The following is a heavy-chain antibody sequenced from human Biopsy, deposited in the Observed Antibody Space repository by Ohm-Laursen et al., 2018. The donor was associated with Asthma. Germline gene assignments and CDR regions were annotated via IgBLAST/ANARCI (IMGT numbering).Heavy chain of an antibody. CDR3: AREGVAGTHIED. J-gene: IGHJ4*02. V-gene: IGHV3-30-3*01. Sequence: SLSLSCSASRFTYEMHWVRQAPGKGLEWVAVISYDGSSIYYADSVKGRFTISRDNSKNTLSLQMNSLTAEDTAVYYCAREGVAGTHIEDWGQGTLVTVSS. CDR2: ISYDGSSI. CDR1: RFTYE. D-gene: IGHD6-19*01.